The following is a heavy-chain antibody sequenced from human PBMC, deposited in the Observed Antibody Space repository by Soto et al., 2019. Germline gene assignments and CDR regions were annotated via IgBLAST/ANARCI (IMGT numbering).Heavy chain of an antibody. V-gene: IGHV3-23*01. CDR2: ISGSGGST. D-gene: IGHD7-27*01. Sequence: GGSLRLSCEVSGFNFNDYHMSWVRQSPGKGLEWVSTISGSGGSTYYADAVKGRFTISRDNSMGTLYLQMKSLRVEDTAIYYCAKEVSLGSTVDLGYWGQGALVTVSS. CDR1: GFNFNDYH. CDR3: AKEVSLGSTVDLGY. J-gene: IGHJ4*02.